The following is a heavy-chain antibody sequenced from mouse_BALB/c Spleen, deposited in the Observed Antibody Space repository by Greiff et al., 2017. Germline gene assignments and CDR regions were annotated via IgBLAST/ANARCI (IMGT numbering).Heavy chain of an antibody. CDR1: GYTFTSYT. CDR2: INPSSGYT. CDR3: VRWVGYYGSSYVGFAY. D-gene: IGHD1-1*01. V-gene: IGHV1-4*02. J-gene: IGHJ3*01. Sequence: QVQLQQSAAELARPGASVKMSCKASGYTFTSYTMHWVKQRPGQGLEWIGYINPSSGYTEYNQKFKDKTTLTADKSSSTAYMQLSSLTSEDSAVYYGVRWVGYYGSSYVGFAYWGQGTLVTVSA.